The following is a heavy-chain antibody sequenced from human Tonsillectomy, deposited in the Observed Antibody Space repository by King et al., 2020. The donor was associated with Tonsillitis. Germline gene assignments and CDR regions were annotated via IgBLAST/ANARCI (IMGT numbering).Heavy chain of an antibody. D-gene: IGHD3-10*01. CDR3: AREGTYGSGTLFDY. J-gene: IGHJ4*02. CDR2: FWSDGSNK. Sequence: VQLVESGGGVVQPGRSLRLSCAASGFTFSSYGMHWVRQAPGKGLEWVAVFWSDGSNKYYADSVKGRFTISRDNSKNTLYLQMNSLRAEDTAVYYCAREGTYGSGTLFDYWGQGTLVTVSS. CDR1: GFTFSSYG. V-gene: IGHV3-33*08.